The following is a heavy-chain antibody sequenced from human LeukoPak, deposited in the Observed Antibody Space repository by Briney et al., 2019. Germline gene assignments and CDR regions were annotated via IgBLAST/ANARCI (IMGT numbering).Heavy chain of an antibody. CDR2: IYHTGSA. CDR1: NYYISSGSY. D-gene: IGHD2-2*01. CDR3: ARGNDGGGTSPLDY. V-gene: IGHV4-38-2*01. Sequence: SETLSLTCGVSNYYISSGSYWSWIRQPPGKGLEWIGSIYHTGSAYYSSSLQSRVTISVDTSKNQFSVKLSSVTAADTAVYYWARGNDGGGTSPLDYWGQGTLVTVSS. J-gene: IGHJ4*02.